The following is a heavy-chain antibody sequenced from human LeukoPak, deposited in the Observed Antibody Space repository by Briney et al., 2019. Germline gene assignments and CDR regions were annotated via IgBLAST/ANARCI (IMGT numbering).Heavy chain of an antibody. CDR1: GFTFRSHW. CDR2: INQDGSEK. CDR3: ARDHIVDGLVFDY. D-gene: IGHD5-12*01. Sequence: GGSLRLSCAASGFTFRSHWMSWVRQAPGKGLELVANINQDGSEKYYVDSVKGRFTISRDNAKNSLFLQMNSLRAEDTATYYCARDHIVDGLVFDYWGQGTLVTVSS. V-gene: IGHV3-7*01. J-gene: IGHJ4*02.